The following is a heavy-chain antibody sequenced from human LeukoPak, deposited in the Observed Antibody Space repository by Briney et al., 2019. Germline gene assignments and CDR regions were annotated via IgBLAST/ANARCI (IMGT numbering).Heavy chain of an antibody. D-gene: IGHD3-22*01. CDR3: ARAPTMIVGWFDP. CDR1: GGTFSSYA. CDR2: IIPIFGTA. Sequence: ASVKVSCKASGGTFSSYAISWVRQAPGQGLEWMGGIIPIFGTANYAQKFQGRVTITADKSTSTAYMELSSLRSEDTAVYYCARAPTMIVGWFDPWGQGTLVTVSS. V-gene: IGHV1-69*06. J-gene: IGHJ5*02.